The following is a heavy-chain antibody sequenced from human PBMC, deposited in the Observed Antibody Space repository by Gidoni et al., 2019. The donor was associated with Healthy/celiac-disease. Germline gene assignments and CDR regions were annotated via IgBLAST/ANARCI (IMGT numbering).Heavy chain of an antibody. CDR3: ARPHGYDTSGHYFDY. D-gene: IGHD3-22*01. CDR2: VWYDGSNK. V-gene: IGHV3-33*01. J-gene: IGHJ4*02. Sequence: QVQLVASGGGVVQPGRSMRLSCAASGFTFRNYGMHWVRTAPGKGLGWVDVVWYDGSNKYQADSVKGRFTISRDNSKNTLYLQMNSLRAEDTAVYYCARPHGYDTSGHYFDYWGQGTLVTVSS. CDR1: GFTFRNYG.